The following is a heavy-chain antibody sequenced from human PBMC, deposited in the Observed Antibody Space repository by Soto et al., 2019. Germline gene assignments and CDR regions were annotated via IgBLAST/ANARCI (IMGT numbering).Heavy chain of an antibody. CDR2: INSDGSST. D-gene: IGHD4-17*01. Sequence: QTGGSLRLSCAASGFTFSSYWMHWVRQAPGKGLVWVSRINSDGSSTSYADSVKGRFTISRDNAKNTLYLQMNSLRAEDTAVYYCARDPWPGSDYGDSPLGYWGQGTLVTVSS. J-gene: IGHJ4*02. CDR1: GFTFSSYW. V-gene: IGHV3-74*01. CDR3: ARDPWPGSDYGDSPLGY.